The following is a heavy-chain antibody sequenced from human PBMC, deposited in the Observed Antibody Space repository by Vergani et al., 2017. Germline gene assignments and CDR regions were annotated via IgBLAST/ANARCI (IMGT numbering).Heavy chain of an antibody. CDR2: IIPILGTA. Sequence: QVQLVQSGAEVKKPGSSVKAPCKASGGTSSSYAISWVRQAPGQGLEWMGRIIPILGTATYAQKLQGRVTITADESTSTAYMELRSLRSEDTAVYYCAGNRGLHGWYFDLWGRGTLVTVSS. V-gene: IGHV1-69*11. J-gene: IGHJ2*01. D-gene: IGHD5-24*01. CDR1: GGTSSSYA. CDR3: AGNRGLHGWYFDL.